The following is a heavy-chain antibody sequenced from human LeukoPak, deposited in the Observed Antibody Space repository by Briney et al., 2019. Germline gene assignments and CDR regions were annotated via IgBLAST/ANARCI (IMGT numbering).Heavy chain of an antibody. D-gene: IGHD6-19*01. J-gene: IGHJ4*02. CDR3: ARDRPGYSSGWYSDY. V-gene: IGHV1-2*02. Sequence: ASVKVPCKASGYTFTGYYMHWVRQAPGQGLEWMGWINPNSGGTNYAQKFQGRVTMTRDTSISTAYMELSRLRSDDTAVYYCARDRPGYSSGWYSDYWGQGTLVAVSS. CDR2: INPNSGGT. CDR1: GYTFTGYY.